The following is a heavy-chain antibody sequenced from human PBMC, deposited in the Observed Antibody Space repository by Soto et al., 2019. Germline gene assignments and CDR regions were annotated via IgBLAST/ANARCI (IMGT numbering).Heavy chain of an antibody. D-gene: IGHD1-26*01. CDR3: ARDHSSGIVGATPRDY. CDR2: IYSGGST. CDR1: GFTVSSNY. J-gene: IGHJ4*02. V-gene: IGHV3-53*01. Sequence: EVQLVESGGGLIQPGGSLRLSFAASGFTVSSNYMSWVRQAPGKGLEWVSVIYSGGSTYYADSVKGRFTISRDNSKNTLYLQMNSLRAEDTAVYYCARDHSSGIVGATPRDYWGQGTLVTVSS.